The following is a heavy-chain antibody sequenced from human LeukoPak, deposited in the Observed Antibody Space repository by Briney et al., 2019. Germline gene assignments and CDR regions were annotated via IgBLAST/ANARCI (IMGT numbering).Heavy chain of an antibody. J-gene: IGHJ4*02. D-gene: IGHD2-15*01. CDR1: GYSFTNYL. V-gene: IGHV5-51*01. CDR3: ARRYCSGGNCYWSFDY. Sequence: GESLEISCKGSGYSFTNYLSGWVRQMPGKGLEWMGIIYPGDSHTRYSPSFQGQVTLSADKSISTVYLQWSSLKASDTAMYYCARRYCSGGNCYWSFDYWGQGTLVTVSS. CDR2: IYPGDSHT.